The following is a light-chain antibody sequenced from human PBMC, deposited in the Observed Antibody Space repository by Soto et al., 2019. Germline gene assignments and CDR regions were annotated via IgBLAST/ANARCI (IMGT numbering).Light chain of an antibody. Sequence: AIQMTQSPSSLSASLGDRVTITCRASQGIRNDLGWYQQKPGKAPRLLIYAASSLQSGVPSKFSGSGYGQDFTLTISSLQPEDFETYYCLQDYSYPWTFGQGTKVEI. J-gene: IGKJ1*01. CDR2: AAS. CDR3: LQDYSYPWT. V-gene: IGKV1-6*01. CDR1: QGIRND.